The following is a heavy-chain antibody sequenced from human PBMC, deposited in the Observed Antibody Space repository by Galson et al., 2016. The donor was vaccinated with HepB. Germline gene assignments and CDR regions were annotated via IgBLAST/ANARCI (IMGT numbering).Heavy chain of an antibody. Sequence: SLRLSRAASGFTFSSYGMHWVRQAPGKGLEWVAVTSSDGSNKHYADSVKGRFTISRDNSKKTLYLQMNSLRAEDTAVYYCAKVSDEYYFDYWGQGTLVTVSS. CDR1: GFTFSSYG. J-gene: IGHJ4*02. CDR3: AKVSDEYYFDY. V-gene: IGHV3-30*18. CDR2: TSSDGSNK.